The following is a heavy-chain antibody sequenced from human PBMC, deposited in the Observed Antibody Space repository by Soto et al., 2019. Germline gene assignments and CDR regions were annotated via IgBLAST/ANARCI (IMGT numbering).Heavy chain of an antibody. V-gene: IGHV4-34*01. J-gene: IGHJ6*02. CDR3: ARVDILTVYGCMDV. D-gene: IGHD3-9*01. CDR1: GGSVSGYY. Sequence: SETLSLTCAVDGGSVSGYYWTWIRQPPGKGLEWIGEINHSGNTNYNPSLESRVTMSVDTSENQFSLKLNSVTAADTAVYYCARVDILTVYGCMDVWGQGTTVTVSS. CDR2: INHSGNT.